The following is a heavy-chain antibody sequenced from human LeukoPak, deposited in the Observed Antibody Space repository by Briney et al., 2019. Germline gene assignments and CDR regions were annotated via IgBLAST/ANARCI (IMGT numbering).Heavy chain of an antibody. CDR1: GVTFSSYW. D-gene: IGHD5-24*01. Sequence: GGSLRLSCSAAGVTFSSYWMSWGRQAPGKGLEWVANIKQDGSEKYYVESVKGRFTISRDNAKSSLYLQMNSLRAEDTAVYYCARSGQRWLQFYYFDYWGQGTLVTVSS. V-gene: IGHV3-7*01. CDR2: IKQDGSEK. J-gene: IGHJ4*02. CDR3: ARSGQRWLQFYYFDY.